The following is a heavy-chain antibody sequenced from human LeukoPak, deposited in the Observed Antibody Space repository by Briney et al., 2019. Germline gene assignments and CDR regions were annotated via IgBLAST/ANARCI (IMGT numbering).Heavy chain of an antibody. CDR3: ARDLCGGDCYSEDVFDI. J-gene: IGHJ3*02. Sequence: ASVKVSCKASGYTFTSYYIHWVRQAPGQGLEWMGMINPSGGSTSYAQKFQGRPTMTRDTSTTTVYMELSSLRFEDTAVYYCARDLCGGDCYSEDVFDIWGQGTMVTVSS. CDR2: INPSGGST. CDR1: GYTFTSYY. V-gene: IGHV1-46*01. D-gene: IGHD2-21*02.